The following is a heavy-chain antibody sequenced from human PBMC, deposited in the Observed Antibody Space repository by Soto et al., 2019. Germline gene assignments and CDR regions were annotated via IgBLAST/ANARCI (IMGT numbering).Heavy chain of an antibody. CDR3: VKDPVYNDSSGYEHPFDP. V-gene: IGHV3-64D*06. CDR1: GFTFSSYA. D-gene: IGHD3-22*01. J-gene: IGHJ5*02. CDR2: ISSNGGST. Sequence: GGSLRLSCSASGFTFSSYAMHWVRQAPGKGLEYVSAISSNGGSTYYADSVKGRFTISRDNSKNTLYLQMSSLRAEDTAVYYCVKDPVYNDSSGYEHPFDPWGQGTLVTAPQ.